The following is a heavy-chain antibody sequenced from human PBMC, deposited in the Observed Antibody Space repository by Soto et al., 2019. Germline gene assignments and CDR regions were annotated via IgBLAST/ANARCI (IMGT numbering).Heavy chain of an antibody. V-gene: IGHV1-69*01. CDR1: EGTFNSYA. CDR3: ASGASRWYPYFFDS. Sequence: QAQVVQSGAEVRKPGSSVKVSCKASEGTFNSYAIAWVRQAPGQGLEWMGGIIPFYNTLNYAQKFQDRDTITADDSTNTVYMELSSLRSDDTAVYFCASGASRWYPYFFDSWAQGTLVTVSS. D-gene: IGHD6-13*01. J-gene: IGHJ4*02. CDR2: IIPFYNTL.